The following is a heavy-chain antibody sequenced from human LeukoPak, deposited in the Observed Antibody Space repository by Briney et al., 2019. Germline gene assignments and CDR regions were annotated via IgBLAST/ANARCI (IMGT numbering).Heavy chain of an antibody. Sequence: PSETLSLTCTVSSGSVSSGGYYWSWIRQPPGKGLEWIGFIYYSESTNYNPSLKSRVTISVDTSKNQFSLKLSSVTAADTAVYYCARGGLAAAGRANWFDPWGQGTLVTVSS. CDR2: IYYSEST. CDR3: ARGGLAAAGRANWFDP. CDR1: SGSVSSGGYY. V-gene: IGHV4-61*08. D-gene: IGHD6-13*01. J-gene: IGHJ5*02.